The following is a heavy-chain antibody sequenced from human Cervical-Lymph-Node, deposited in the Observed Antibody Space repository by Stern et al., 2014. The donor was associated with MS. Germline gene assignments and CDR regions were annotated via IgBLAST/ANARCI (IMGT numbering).Heavy chain of an antibody. V-gene: IGHV1-46*01. CDR1: GYTFTTYY. J-gene: IGHJ4*02. D-gene: IGHD1-1*01. CDR2: FNRSSVKT. Sequence: QVQLVQSGAELRKPGASVKLSCEASGYTFTTYYMHWVRQAPGQGLEWVALFNRSSVKTTYSQRFQVRVTVTGDTSTSTVYMELTGLRSEDTAVYYCARVLSLATSDSWGQGTLVIVSS. CDR3: ARVLSLATSDS.